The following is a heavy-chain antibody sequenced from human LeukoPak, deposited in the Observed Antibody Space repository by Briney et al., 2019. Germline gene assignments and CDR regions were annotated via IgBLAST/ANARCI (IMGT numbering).Heavy chain of an antibody. V-gene: IGHV1-69*10. CDR1: GYTFTSYV. Sequence: ASVKVSCKASGYTFTSYVISWVRQAPGQGVEWMGGIIAVLGIANYAQKFQDRVTTTADKTTSTAYMELSSLRSEDTAVYYCNVDIGIYYYGMDVWGQGTTVTVSS. J-gene: IGHJ6*02. CDR2: IIAVLGIA. CDR3: NVDIGIYYYGMDV. D-gene: IGHD2-2*03.